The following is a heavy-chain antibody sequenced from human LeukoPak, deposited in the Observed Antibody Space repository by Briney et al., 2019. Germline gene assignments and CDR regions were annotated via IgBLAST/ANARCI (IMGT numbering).Heavy chain of an antibody. J-gene: IGHJ6*03. CDR2: IYYSGST. CDR1: GGSISSSSYY. CDR3: ARSPPWAAHYYYYYMDV. V-gene: IGHV4-39*01. D-gene: IGHD6-6*01. Sequence: SETLSLTCTVSGGSISSSSYYWGWIRQPPGKGLEWIGSIYYSGSTYYNPSLKSRVTISVDTSKNQFSLKLSSVTAADTAVYYCARSPPWAAHYYYYYMDVWGKGTTVTVSS.